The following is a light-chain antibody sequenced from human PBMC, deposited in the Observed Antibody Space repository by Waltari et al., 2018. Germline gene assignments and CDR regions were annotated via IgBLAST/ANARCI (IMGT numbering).Light chain of an antibody. CDR1: SSDGGGYDY. V-gene: IGLV2-14*01. CDR3: SSYTSSSPMGV. J-gene: IGLJ2*01. Sequence: QSALPQPASVSGSPGQAITIAGTGTSSDGGGYDYVTWYQQHPGKAPKLMIYEVSNRPSGVSNRFSGSKSGNTASLTISGLQAEDEADYYCSSYTSSSPMGVFGGGTKLTVL. CDR2: EVS.